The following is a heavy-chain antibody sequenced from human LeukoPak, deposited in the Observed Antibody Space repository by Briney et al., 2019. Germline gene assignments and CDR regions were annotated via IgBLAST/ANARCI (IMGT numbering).Heavy chain of an antibody. CDR2: IYNSGSSGST. CDR1: GGSVSSGSYY. Sequence: SETLSLTCTVSGGSVSSGSYYWSWIRQPPGKGLEWIGYIYNSGSSGSTIYNPSLKSRVTISIDTSKNQFSLRLSSVTAADTAVYYCARSPRFGSGSYSIDYWGQGSLVTVSS. V-gene: IGHV4-61*01. J-gene: IGHJ4*02. CDR3: ARSPRFGSGSYSIDY. D-gene: IGHD3-10*01.